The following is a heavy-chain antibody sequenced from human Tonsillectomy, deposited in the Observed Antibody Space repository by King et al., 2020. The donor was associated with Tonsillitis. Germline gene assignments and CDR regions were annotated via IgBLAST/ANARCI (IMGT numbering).Heavy chain of an antibody. CDR1: GFTFSSYT. Sequence: VQLVESGGGLVKPGGSLRLSCAASGFTFSSYTMNWVRQAPGKGLEWVSSISSSSTYIYYAGSVKGRFTISRDNAKNSLYLQMKSLRAEDTAVYYCAREGIWRWELPTDLDYWGQGTLVTVSS. D-gene: IGHD1-26*01. V-gene: IGHV3-21*01. J-gene: IGHJ4*02. CDR2: ISSSSTYI. CDR3: AREGIWRWELPTDLDY.